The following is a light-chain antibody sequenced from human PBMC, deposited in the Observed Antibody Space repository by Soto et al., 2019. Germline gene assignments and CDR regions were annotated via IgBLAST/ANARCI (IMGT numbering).Light chain of an antibody. J-gene: IGKJ4*01. V-gene: IGKV1-6*01. CDR1: QGIGSD. CDR2: AVS. Sequence: AIEMTQSPSSRSASVGDRVTITCRASQGIGSDLAWYQQRPGKAPKLLIYAVSSLQNGVPSRFSGGGSGTDFTLTISSLQPEDFATYYCLQDHNLLTFGGGTKVEI. CDR3: LQDHNLLT.